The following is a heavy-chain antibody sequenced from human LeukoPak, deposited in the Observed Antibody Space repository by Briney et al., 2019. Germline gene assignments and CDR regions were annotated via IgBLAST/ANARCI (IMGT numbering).Heavy chain of an antibody. CDR2: INHSGST. CDR3: ATYYDTGGYKWNY. CDR1: GGSFSGYY. Sequence: KPSETLSLTCAVYGGSFSGYYWSWIRQPPGKGLEWIGEINHSGSTNYNPSLKSRVTISVDTSKNQFSLKLSSVTAADTAVYYCATYYDTGGYKWNYWGQGTLVTVSS. V-gene: IGHV4-34*01. J-gene: IGHJ4*02. D-gene: IGHD3-22*01.